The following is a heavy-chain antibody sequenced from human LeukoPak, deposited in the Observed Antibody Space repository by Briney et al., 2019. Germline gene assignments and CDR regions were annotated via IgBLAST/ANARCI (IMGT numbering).Heavy chain of an antibody. CDR3: ARQGHSSGWYTGYFDY. J-gene: IGHJ4*02. D-gene: IGHD6-19*01. V-gene: IGHV5-51*01. Sequence: GESLKISCKGSGYSFTTYWIAWVRQMPGKGLEWMGIIYPGDSDTRYSPSFQGQVTISADKSISTAYLQWSSLKASDTAIYYCARQGHSSGWYTGYFDYWGQGTLVIVSS. CDR2: IYPGDSDT. CDR1: GYSFTTYW.